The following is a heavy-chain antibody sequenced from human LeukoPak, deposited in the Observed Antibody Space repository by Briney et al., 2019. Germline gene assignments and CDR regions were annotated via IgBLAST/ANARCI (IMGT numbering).Heavy chain of an antibody. Sequence: GGSLRLSCAASGFTFSSYGMHWVRQAPGKGLEWVAVISYDGSNKYYADSVKGRFIISRDNSKNTLYLQMNSLRAEDTAVYYCAKDHYYDFWSGTLSPLDYWGQGTLVTVSS. V-gene: IGHV3-30*18. CDR3: AKDHYYDFWSGTLSPLDY. CDR1: GFTFSSYG. J-gene: IGHJ4*02. CDR2: ISYDGSNK. D-gene: IGHD3-3*01.